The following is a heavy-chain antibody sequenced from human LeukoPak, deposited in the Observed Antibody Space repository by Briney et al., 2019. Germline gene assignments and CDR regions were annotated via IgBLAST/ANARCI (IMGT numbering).Heavy chain of an antibody. Sequence: PGGSLRLSCAASGFTFSSYEMNWVRQAPGKGLEWVSYISSSGSTIYYADSVKGRFTISRDNAKNSLYLQMNSLRAEDTAVYYCARGFPGYCSGRSCYPTWFDPWGQGTLVTVSS. V-gene: IGHV3-48*03. D-gene: IGHD2-15*01. J-gene: IGHJ5*02. CDR3: ARGFPGYCSGRSCYPTWFDP. CDR2: ISSSGSTI. CDR1: GFTFSSYE.